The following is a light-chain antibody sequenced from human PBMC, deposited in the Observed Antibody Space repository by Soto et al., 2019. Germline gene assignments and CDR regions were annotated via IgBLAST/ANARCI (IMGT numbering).Light chain of an antibody. CDR2: DVS. J-gene: IGLJ1*01. V-gene: IGLV2-11*01. CDR3: CSSSGSYTHV. CDR1: SSDVGGYNY. Sequence: QSALTQPRSVSGSPGQSVTISCTGTSSDVGGYNYFTWYQQHPGQAPKLTIYDVSKRPSGVPDRFSGSTSGNTASQTISALQDVDEADYYCCSSSGSYTHVFGTGTKLTVL.